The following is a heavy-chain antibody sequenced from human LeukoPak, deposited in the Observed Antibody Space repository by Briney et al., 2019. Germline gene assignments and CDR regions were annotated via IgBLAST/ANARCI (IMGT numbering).Heavy chain of an antibody. CDR1: GFTFTGYL. V-gene: IGHV3-7*04. J-gene: IGHJ4*02. CDR3: ARNGDYDGRGFYYFFDS. Sequence: GGSLRLSCAASGFTFTGYLMSWVRQAPGKGVEWVANIKQDGSEKYYVDSVKGRFTISRDNAKNSLSLQMNRLRAEDTAVYYCARNGDYDGRGFYYFFDSWGRGTLVTVSS. D-gene: IGHD3-22*01. CDR2: IKQDGSEK.